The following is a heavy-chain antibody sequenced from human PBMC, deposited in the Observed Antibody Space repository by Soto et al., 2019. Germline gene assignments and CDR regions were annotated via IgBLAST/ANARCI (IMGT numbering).Heavy chain of an antibody. D-gene: IGHD4-4*01. J-gene: IGHJ6*02. V-gene: IGHV1-69*13. CDR2: IIPMFGTA. CDR3: ARGATVTREYFYGMDV. CDR1: GGSFSNYA. Sequence: WASVKVSCKTSGGSFSNYAISWVRQAPGQGLEWMGAIIPMFGTANYAQMFQGRVTITADESTNTAYMEVSSLRSEDSAVYYCARGATVTREYFYGMDVWGQGTRVTFSS.